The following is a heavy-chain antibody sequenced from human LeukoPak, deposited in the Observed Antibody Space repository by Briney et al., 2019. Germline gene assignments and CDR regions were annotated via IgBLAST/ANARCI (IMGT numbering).Heavy chain of an antibody. J-gene: IGHJ4*02. CDR1: GFTFSSYG. CDR3: ATELIRAGELLSGDY. CDR2: IFYDGSNK. D-gene: IGHD3-10*01. Sequence: GGSLRLSCAASGFTFSSYGMHWVRQAPGKGLEWVSVIFYDGSNKNYADSVKGRFTISRDNSKNTLNLQMNSLRAEDTAVYYCATELIRAGELLSGDYWGQGTLVTVSS. V-gene: IGHV3-30*19.